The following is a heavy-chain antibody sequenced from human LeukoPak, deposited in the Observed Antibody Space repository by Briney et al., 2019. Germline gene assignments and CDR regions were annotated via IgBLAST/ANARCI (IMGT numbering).Heavy chain of an antibody. CDR1: GGSFSGYY. V-gene: IGHV4-34*01. CDR3: ARFGGKYSSGWYFDY. J-gene: IGHJ4*02. Sequence: SETLSLTCAVYGGSFSGYYWSWIRQPPGKGLEWIGEINHSGSTNYNPSLKSRVTISVDTSKNQFSLKLSSVTAADTAVYYCARFGGKYSSGWYFDYWGQGTLVTVSS. D-gene: IGHD6-19*01. CDR2: INHSGST.